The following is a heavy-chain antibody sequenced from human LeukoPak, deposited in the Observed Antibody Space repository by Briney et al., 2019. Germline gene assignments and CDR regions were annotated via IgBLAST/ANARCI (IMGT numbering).Heavy chain of an antibody. V-gene: IGHV4-34*01. CDR1: GGSFSGYY. CDR2: TNHSGST. J-gene: IGHJ4*02. D-gene: IGHD6-6*01. CDR3: ARGLRIAARLRDY. Sequence: SETLSLTCAVYGGSFSGYYWSWIRQPPGKELEWIGETNHSGSTNYNPSLKSRVTISVDTSKNQFSLKLSSVTAADTAVYYCARGLRIAARLRDYWGQGTLVTVSS.